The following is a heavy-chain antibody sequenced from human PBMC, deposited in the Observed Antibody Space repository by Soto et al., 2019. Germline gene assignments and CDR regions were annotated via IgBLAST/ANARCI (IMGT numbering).Heavy chain of an antibody. CDR1: GYTLANYG. Sequence: QVPLVQSGAEVKKPGASVKVSCKASGYTLANYGISWVRQAPGQGLEWMGWINTYNGYTNYAQKVQGRVTMTTDTSTSTAYMERRSLTSDDTAVYYCAVDLGYCSGGTCRRNWFDPWGQGTLVTVSS. CDR2: INTYNGYT. D-gene: IGHD2-15*01. CDR3: AVDLGYCSGGTCRRNWFDP. J-gene: IGHJ5*02. V-gene: IGHV1-18*01.